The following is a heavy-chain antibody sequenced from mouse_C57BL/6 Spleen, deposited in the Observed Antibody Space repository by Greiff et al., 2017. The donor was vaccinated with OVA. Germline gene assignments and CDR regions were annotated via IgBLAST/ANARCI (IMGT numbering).Heavy chain of an antibody. Sequence: QVQLQQSGAELARPGASVKLSCKASGYTFTSYGISWVKQRTGQGLEWIGEIYPRSGNTYYNEKFKGKATLTADKSSSTAYMELRSLTSEDSAVYFCARRGILDSSGAYYFDYWGQGTTLTVSS. CDR3: ARRGILDSSGAYYFDY. D-gene: IGHD3-2*02. V-gene: IGHV1-81*01. J-gene: IGHJ2*01. CDR2: IYPRSGNT. CDR1: GYTFTSYG.